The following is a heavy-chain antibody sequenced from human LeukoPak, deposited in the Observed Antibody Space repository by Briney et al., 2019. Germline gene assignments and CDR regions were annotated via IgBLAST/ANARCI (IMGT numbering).Heavy chain of an antibody. CDR3: ARGFPGYCSGGSCYPTWFDP. Sequence: PGGPLRLSSAASGFTFSSYEMNWVRQAPGKGLEWVSYISSSGSTIYYADSVKGRFTISRDNAKNSLYLQMNSLRAEDTAVYYCARGFPGYCSGGSCYPTWFDPWVQGTLVTVSS. D-gene: IGHD2-15*01. V-gene: IGHV3-48*03. J-gene: IGHJ5*02. CDR1: GFTFSSYE. CDR2: ISSSGSTI.